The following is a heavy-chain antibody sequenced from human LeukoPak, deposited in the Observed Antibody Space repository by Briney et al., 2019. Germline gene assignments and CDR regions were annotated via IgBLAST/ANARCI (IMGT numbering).Heavy chain of an antibody. J-gene: IGHJ4*02. V-gene: IGHV4-61*01. CDR1: GDSVSSSPYY. CDR2: IYYSGST. D-gene: IGHD3-22*01. CDR3: ARAPRGRYDSSGYYLFYFDY. Sequence: SETLSLTCSVSGDSVSSSPYYWGWIRQPPGKGLEWIGYIYYSGSTNYNPSLKSRVTISVDTSKNQFSLKLSSVTAADTAVYYCARAPRGRYDSSGYYLFYFDYWGQGTLVTVSS.